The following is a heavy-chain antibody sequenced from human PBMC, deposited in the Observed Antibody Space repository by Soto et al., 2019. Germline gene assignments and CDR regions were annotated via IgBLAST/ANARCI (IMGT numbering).Heavy chain of an antibody. CDR2: INPSGGST. V-gene: IGHV1-46*01. CDR3: AREHCSSTSCYVGFYPYYYYYGMDV. CDR1: GYTFTSYY. J-gene: IGHJ6*02. Sequence: ASVKVSCKASGYTFTSYYMHWVRQAPGQGLEWMGIINPSGGSTSYAQKFQGRVTMTRDTSTSTVYMELSSLRSEDTAVYYCAREHCSSTSCYVGFYPYYYYYGMDVWGQGTTVTVSS. D-gene: IGHD2-2*01.